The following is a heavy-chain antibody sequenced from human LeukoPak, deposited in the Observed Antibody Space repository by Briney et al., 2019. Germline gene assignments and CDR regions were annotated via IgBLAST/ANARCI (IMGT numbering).Heavy chain of an antibody. CDR1: GYTFTAYY. CDR3: ARVNYRPIIKFFDY. CDR2: INPNSGGT. V-gene: IGHV1-2*02. D-gene: IGHD4-11*01. Sequence: ASVKVSCKASGYTFTAYYMHWVRQAPGQGLEWMGWINPNSGGTNYAQKFQGRVTMTRDTSISTAYMELSRLRSDGTAVYYCARVNYRPIIKFFDYWGQGTLVTVSS. J-gene: IGHJ4*02.